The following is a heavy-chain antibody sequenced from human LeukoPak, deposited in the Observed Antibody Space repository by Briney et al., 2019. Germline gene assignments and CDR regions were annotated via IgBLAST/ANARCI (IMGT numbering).Heavy chain of an antibody. D-gene: IGHD3-22*01. V-gene: IGHV3-23*01. J-gene: IGHJ4*02. Sequence: GGSLRLSCAASGFTFSSYAMSWVRQAPGKGLEWVSAISGSGGSTYYADSVKSRFTISRDDSKNTLYLQMNSLRAEDTAVYYCAKAALVVVISEDYFDYWGQGTLVTVSS. CDR1: GFTFSSYA. CDR3: AKAALVVVISEDYFDY. CDR2: ISGSGGST.